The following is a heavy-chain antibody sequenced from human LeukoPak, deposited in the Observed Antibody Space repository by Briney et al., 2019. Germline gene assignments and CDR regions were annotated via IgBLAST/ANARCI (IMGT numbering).Heavy chain of an antibody. J-gene: IGHJ4*02. CDR1: GFPFSSYA. V-gene: IGHV3-23*01. CDR2: ISGSGGST. CDR3: AKDSSVVVAATTDAFDY. Sequence: PEEPLRLSCAASGFPFSSYAMSWVRQAPGKGLEWVSAISGSGGSTYYADSVKGRFTISRDNSKNTLYLQMNSLRAEDTAVYYCAKDSSVVVAATTDAFDYWGQGTLVTVSS. D-gene: IGHD2-15*01.